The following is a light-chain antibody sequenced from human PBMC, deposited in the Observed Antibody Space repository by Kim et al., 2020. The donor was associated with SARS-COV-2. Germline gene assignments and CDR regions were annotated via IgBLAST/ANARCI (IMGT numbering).Light chain of an antibody. CDR2: SKD. J-gene: IGLJ2*01. CDR1: SIRSYD. CDR3: NSRDTNDNVV. V-gene: IGLV3-19*01. Sequence: VGWRQVGRIRHGGDSIRSYDATCHQQKPEQAPILVNYSKDSPPAGIPGLSAGTSSGNTASFTITGNQAGDEADYYCNSRDTNDNVVFGGGTKLTVL.